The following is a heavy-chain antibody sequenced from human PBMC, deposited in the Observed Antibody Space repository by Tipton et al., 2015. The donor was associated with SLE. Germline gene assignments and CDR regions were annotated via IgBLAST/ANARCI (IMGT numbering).Heavy chain of an antibody. CDR1: GGTFSSYA. Sequence: QSGAEVKKPGSSVKVSCKASGGTFSSYAISWVRQAPGQGLEWMGWISAYNGNTNYAQKLQGRVTMTTDTSTSTAYMELRSLRSDDTAVYYCAGSEWLGAFDIWGQGTMVTVSS. J-gene: IGHJ3*02. V-gene: IGHV1-18*01. CDR3: AGSEWLGAFDI. CDR2: ISAYNGNT. D-gene: IGHD3-3*01.